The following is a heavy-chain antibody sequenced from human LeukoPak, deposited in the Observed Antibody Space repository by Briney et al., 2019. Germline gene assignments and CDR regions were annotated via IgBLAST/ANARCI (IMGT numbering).Heavy chain of an antibody. CDR1: GFTFSSYS. J-gene: IGHJ3*02. V-gene: IGHV3-21*01. CDR3: ARDRSSRPPDAFDI. Sequence: PGGSLRLSCAASGFTFSSYSMNWVRQAPGKGLEWVSSISSSSSYIYYADSVKGRFTISRDNAKISLYLQMNSLRAEDTAVYYCARDRSSRPPDAFDIWGQGTMVTVSS. CDR2: ISSSSSYI.